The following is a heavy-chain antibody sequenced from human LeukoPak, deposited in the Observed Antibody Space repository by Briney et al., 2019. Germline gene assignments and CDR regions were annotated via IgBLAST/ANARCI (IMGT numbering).Heavy chain of an antibody. J-gene: IGHJ4*02. CDR3: ASSSGWLPPDY. V-gene: IGHV4-59*01. D-gene: IGHD6-19*01. CDR2: IYHSGST. CDR1: SGSISSFY. Sequence: SETLSLTCTVSSGSISSFYWSWIRQPPGKGLEWIGYIYHSGSTNYNPSLKSRVTISVDTSKNQFSLKLSSVTAADTAVYYCASSSGWLPPDYWGQGTLVTVSS.